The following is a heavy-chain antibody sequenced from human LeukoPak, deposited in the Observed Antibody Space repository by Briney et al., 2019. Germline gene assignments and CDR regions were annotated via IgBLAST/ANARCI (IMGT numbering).Heavy chain of an antibody. CDR3: ARMRIQLDYYYYMDV. CDR2: IYYSGST. Sequence: SETLSLTCAVSGYSISSSNWWGWIRQPPGKGLEWIGYIYYSGSTYYNPSLKSRVTMSVDTSKNQFSLKLSSATAVDTAVYYCARMRIQLDYYYYMDVWGKGTTVTVSS. D-gene: IGHD5-18*01. J-gene: IGHJ6*03. CDR1: GYSISSSNW. V-gene: IGHV4-28*01.